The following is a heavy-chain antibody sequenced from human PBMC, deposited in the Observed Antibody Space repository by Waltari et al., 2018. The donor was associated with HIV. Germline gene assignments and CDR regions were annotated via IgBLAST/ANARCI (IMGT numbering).Heavy chain of an antibody. D-gene: IGHD4-17*01. CDR3: ARDDYETWFDP. Sequence: QLQLQESGPGLVKPSETLSLTCTVSGGSISSSSYYWGWIRQPPGKGLEWIGSIYYSGSTYYNPSLKSRVTISVDTSKNQFSLKLSSVTAADTAVYYCARDDYETWFDPWGQGTLVTVSS. CDR2: IYYSGST. CDR1: GGSISSSSYY. V-gene: IGHV4-39*07. J-gene: IGHJ5*02.